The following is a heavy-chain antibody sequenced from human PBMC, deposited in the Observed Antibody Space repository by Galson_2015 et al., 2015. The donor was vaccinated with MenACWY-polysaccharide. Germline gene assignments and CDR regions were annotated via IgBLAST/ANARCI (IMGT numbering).Heavy chain of an antibody. CDR3: AGGDYCSGGSCYSVDGY. V-gene: IGHV3-30-3*01. J-gene: IGHJ4*02. CDR1: GFTFSSYA. D-gene: IGHD2-15*01. Sequence: SLRLSCAASGFTFSSYAMHWVRQAPGKGLEWVAVISYDGSNKYYADSVKGRFTISRDNSKNTLYLQMNSLRAEDTAVYYCAGGDYCSGGSCYSVDGYWGQGTLVTVSS. CDR2: ISYDGSNK.